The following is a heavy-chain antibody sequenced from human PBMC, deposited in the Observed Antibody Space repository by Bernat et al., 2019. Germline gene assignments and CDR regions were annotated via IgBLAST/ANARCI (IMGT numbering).Heavy chain of an antibody. CDR2: ISYDGSNK. V-gene: IGHV3-30*18. CDR1: GFTFSSYG. J-gene: IGHJ4*02. CDR3: AKGVVGTSLKRSPLDY. D-gene: IGHD6-19*01. Sequence: QVQLVESGGGVVQPGRSLRLSCAASGFTFSSYGMHWVRQAPGKGLEWVAVISYDGSNKYYADSVKGRFTISRDNSKNTLYQQMNSLRAEDTTVYYCAKGVVGTSLKRSPLDYWGQGTLVTVSS.